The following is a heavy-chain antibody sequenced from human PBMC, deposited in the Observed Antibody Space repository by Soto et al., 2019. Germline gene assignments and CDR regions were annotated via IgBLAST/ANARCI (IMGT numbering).Heavy chain of an antibody. V-gene: IGHV4-31*03. D-gene: IGHD3-22*01. J-gene: IGHJ5*02. CDR2: IYYSGST. Sequence: PSETLSLTCTVSGGSISSGGYYWSWIRQHPGKGLEWIGYIYYSGSTYYNPSLKSRVTISVDTSKNQFSLKLSSVTAADTAVYYCARYRHALPDYYEQFDPWGQGTLVTVSS. CDR1: GGSISSGGYY. CDR3: ARYRHALPDYYEQFDP.